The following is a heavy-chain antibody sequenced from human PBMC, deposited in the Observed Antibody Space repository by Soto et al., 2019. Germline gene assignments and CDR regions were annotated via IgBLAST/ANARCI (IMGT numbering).Heavy chain of an antibody. J-gene: IGHJ5*02. CDR2: VYVAGGS. CDR3: SRGAGPPWFDP. V-gene: IGHV4-4*07. CDR1: GDAISDYS. Sequence: PSETLSLTCTVSGDAISDYSWSWIRQPAGQGLEWIGRVYVAGGSNYNPSLKSRATISLDRSKNEFSLRLTSVTAADTAVYFCSRGAGPPWFDPWGQGILVTVYS.